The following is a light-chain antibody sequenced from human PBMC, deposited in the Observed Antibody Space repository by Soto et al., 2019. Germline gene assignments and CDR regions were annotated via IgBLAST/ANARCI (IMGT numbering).Light chain of an antibody. J-gene: IGLJ1*01. CDR3: AAWDDSLNGL. V-gene: IGLV1-36*01. CDR1: SSNIGNNA. CDR2: YDD. Sequence: SLLTQPPPVSETPTQRVTLSRSGSSSNIGNNAVNWYQQLPGKAPKLLIYYDDLLPSGVSDRFSGSKSGTSASLAISGLQSEDEADYYCAAWDDSLNGLFGTGTKVTVL.